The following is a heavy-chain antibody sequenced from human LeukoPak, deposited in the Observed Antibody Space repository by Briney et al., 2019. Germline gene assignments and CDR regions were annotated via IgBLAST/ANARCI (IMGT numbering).Heavy chain of an antibody. CDR3: AKVGYSYGYTAFDI. V-gene: IGHV3-30*18. J-gene: IGHJ3*02. CDR2: ISYDGSNK. D-gene: IGHD5-18*01. CDR1: GFTFSSYA. Sequence: PGGSLRLSCAASGFTFSSYAMSWVRQAPGKGLEWVAVISYDGSNKYYADSVKGRFTISRDNSKNTLYLQMNSLRAEDTAVYYCAKVGYSYGYTAFDIWGQGTMVTVSS.